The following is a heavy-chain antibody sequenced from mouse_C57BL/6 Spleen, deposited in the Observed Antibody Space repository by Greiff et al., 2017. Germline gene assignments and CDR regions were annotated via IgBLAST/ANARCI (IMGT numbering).Heavy chain of an antibody. CDR2: IDPSDSYT. Sequence: QVQLQQPGAELVKPGASVKLSCKASGYTFTSYWMQWVKQRPGQGLEWIGEIDPSDSYTNYNQKFKGKATLTVDTSSSTAYMQLSSLTSEDSAVYYCARGRYYSKKDYAMDYWGQGTSVTVSS. V-gene: IGHV1-50*01. D-gene: IGHD2-5*01. J-gene: IGHJ4*01. CDR1: GYTFTSYW. CDR3: ARGRYYSKKDYAMDY.